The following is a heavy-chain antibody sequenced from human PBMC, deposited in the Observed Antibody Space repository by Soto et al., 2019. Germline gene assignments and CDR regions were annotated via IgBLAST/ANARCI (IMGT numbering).Heavy chain of an antibody. CDR1: GYDFFGYW. Sequence: PGESLKISCNGAGYDFFGYWIGWVRQAPGKGLEWVGRTTNKANSYTTGYAASVKGRFTISRDESKNLLYLQMSSLQTEDTAVYYCARGFHSFDIWGQGTMVTVSS. CDR2: TTNKANSYTT. V-gene: IGHV3-72*01. J-gene: IGHJ3*02. D-gene: IGHD2-21*01. CDR3: ARGFHSFDI.